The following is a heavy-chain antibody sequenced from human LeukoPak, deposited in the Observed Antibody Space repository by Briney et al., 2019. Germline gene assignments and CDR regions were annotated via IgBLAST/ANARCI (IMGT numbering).Heavy chain of an antibody. J-gene: IGHJ3*01. CDR2: ISYGSSHI. Sequence: GGSLRLSCAASGFSFNTHSMNWVRQSPGKGLEWVSSISYGSSHIHYADSMKGRFTISRDNAKNSLYLQMSSLRAEDTAMYYCVRVSQDDDYYDSPVQGPFDLWGQGTMVTVSS. V-gene: IGHV3-21*06. CDR1: GFSFNTHS. D-gene: IGHD3-22*01. CDR3: VRVSQDDDYYDSPVQGPFDL.